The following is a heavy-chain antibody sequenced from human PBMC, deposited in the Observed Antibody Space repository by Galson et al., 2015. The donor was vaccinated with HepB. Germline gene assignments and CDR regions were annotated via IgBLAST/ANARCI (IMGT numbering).Heavy chain of an antibody. CDR3: AGQGSESKTYAADN. V-gene: IGHV4-39*01. CDR1: GGSISSSSYY. Sequence: SETLSLTCTVSGGSISSSSYYWGWLRQPPGKGLEWIGSFYYTGNTHYNPSLKSRVTISGDTSKNQFSLKLNSVTAADTAVYYCAGQGSESKTYAADNWGQGTLVTVSS. D-gene: IGHD2-2*01. J-gene: IGHJ4*02. CDR2: FYYTGNT.